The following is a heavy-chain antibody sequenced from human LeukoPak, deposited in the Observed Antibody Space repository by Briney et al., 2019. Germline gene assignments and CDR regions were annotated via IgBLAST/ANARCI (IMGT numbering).Heavy chain of an antibody. CDR2: ISYDGSNK. CDR3: ARKSRLGYYFGY. D-gene: IGHD7-27*01. CDR1: GFTFSSYG. Sequence: PGGSLRLSCAASGFTFSSYGVHWVRQAPGKGLEWVAVISYDGSNKYYADSVKGRFTISRDNSKNTLYLQMITLRAEDTAVYYCARKSRLGYYFGYWGQGTLVTVSS. J-gene: IGHJ4*02. V-gene: IGHV3-30*03.